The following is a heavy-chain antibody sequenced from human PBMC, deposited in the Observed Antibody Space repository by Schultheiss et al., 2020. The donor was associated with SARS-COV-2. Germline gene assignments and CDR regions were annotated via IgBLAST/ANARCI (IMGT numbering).Heavy chain of an antibody. CDR1: GFTFSSYW. J-gene: IGHJ6*02. D-gene: IGHD3-3*01. CDR2: IKQDGSEK. V-gene: IGHV3-7*03. CDR3: ARVGVFAPYYGMDV. Sequence: GESLKISCAASGFTFSSYWMSWVRQAPGKGLEWVANIKQDGSEKYYVDSVKGRFTISRDNAKNSLYLQMNSLRAEDTAVYYCARVGVFAPYYGMDVWGQGTTVTVSS.